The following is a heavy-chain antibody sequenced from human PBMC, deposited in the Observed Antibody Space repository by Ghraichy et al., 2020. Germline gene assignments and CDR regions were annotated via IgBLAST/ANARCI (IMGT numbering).Heavy chain of an antibody. CDR1: GFTFSSYA. V-gene: IGHV3-23*01. CDR2: ISGSGGST. CDR3: AKPNYYDSSGYYPFDY. Sequence: GGSLRLSCAASGFTFSSYAMSWVRQAPGKGLEWVSAISGSGGSTYYADSVKGRFTISRDNSKNTLYLQMNSLRAEDTAVYYCAKPNYYDSSGYYPFDYWGQGTLVTVSS. J-gene: IGHJ4*02. D-gene: IGHD3-22*01.